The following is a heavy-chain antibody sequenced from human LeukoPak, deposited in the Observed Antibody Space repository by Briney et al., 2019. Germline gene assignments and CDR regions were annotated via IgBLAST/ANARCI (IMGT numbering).Heavy chain of an antibody. J-gene: IGHJ4*02. Sequence: PGGSLRLSCAASGFTFSSYSMNWVRQAPGKGLEWVSYISSSSSTTYYADSVKGRFTISRDNAKNALYLQMNSLRAEDTAVYYCARDRPIDYWGQGTLVTVSS. D-gene: IGHD6-6*01. V-gene: IGHV3-48*01. CDR3: ARDRPIDY. CDR2: ISSSSSTT. CDR1: GFTFSSYS.